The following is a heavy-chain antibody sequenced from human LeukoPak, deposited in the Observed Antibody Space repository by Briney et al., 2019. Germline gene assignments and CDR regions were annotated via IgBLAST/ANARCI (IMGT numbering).Heavy chain of an antibody. CDR1: GFSFSTFW. J-gene: IGHJ5*02. CDR3: ASLLALNYVGYFDL. Sequence: PGGSLRLSCAASGFSFSTFWMAWVRQAPGKGLEWVANIKEDESAKHKADSVKGRFTIFRENAQNSVYLQMSSLRGEDTAVYYCASLLALNYVGYFDLWGQGTLVTVS. V-gene: IGHV3-7*01. CDR2: IKEDESAK. D-gene: IGHD1-7*01.